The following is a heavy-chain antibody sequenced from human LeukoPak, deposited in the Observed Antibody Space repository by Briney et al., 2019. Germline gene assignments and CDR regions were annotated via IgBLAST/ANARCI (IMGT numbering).Heavy chain of an antibody. Sequence: SETLSLTCTVSGGSISSYYWSWIRQPPGKGLEWIGYIYYSGSTNYNPSLKSRVTISVDTSKNQFSLKLSSVTAADTAVYYCARDPADPVTSDVHHFDYWGQGTLVTVSS. CDR1: GGSISSYY. D-gene: IGHD2-2*01. V-gene: IGHV4-59*01. CDR2: IYYSGST. J-gene: IGHJ4*02. CDR3: ARDPADPVTSDVHHFDY.